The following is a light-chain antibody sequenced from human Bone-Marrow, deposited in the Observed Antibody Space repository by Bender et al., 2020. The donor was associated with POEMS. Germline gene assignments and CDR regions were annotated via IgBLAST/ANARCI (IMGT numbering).Light chain of an antibody. V-gene: IGLV2-14*02. CDR3: SSYTRSSGYV. CDR1: SRDVGNYNL. J-gene: IGLJ1*01. Sequence: QSALTQPASVSGSPGQSITISCTGTSRDVGNYNLVSWYQQHPGKAPKVIIYEVNERPSGVSNRFSGSKSGNTASLTISGLQAEDEADYFCSSYTRSSGYVFGTGTKVTVL. CDR2: EVN.